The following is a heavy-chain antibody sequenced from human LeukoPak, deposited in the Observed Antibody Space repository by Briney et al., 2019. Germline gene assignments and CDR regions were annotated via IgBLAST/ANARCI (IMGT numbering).Heavy chain of an antibody. CDR1: GGSISSYY. Sequence: SETLSLTCTVSGGSISSYYWSWIRQPPGKGLEWIGYIYYSGSTNYNPSLKSRVTISVDTSKNQFSLKLSSVTAADTAVYYCASTSREYYYDSSGKLSFDYWGQGTLVTVSS. J-gene: IGHJ4*02. V-gene: IGHV4-59*01. D-gene: IGHD3-22*01. CDR3: ASTSREYYYDSSGKLSFDY. CDR2: IYYSGST.